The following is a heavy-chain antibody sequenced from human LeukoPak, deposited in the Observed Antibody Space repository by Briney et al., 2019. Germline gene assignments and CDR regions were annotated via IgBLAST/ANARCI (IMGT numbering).Heavy chain of an antibody. CDR3: MTDGHH. CDR1: GFTFSNYW. CDR2: IKEDGSEI. Sequence: GGSLRLSCEASGFTFSNYWMSWVRQAPGKGLEWLANIKEDGSEIYHVDSVKGRFTTSRDNAKNSLYLQMSSLRVEDTAVYYCMTDGHHWGQGTLVSVS. V-gene: IGHV3-7*01. J-gene: IGHJ5*02.